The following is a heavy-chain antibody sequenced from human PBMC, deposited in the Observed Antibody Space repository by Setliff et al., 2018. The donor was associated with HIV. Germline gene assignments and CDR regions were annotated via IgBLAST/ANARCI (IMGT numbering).Heavy chain of an antibody. V-gene: IGHV1-3*01. D-gene: IGHD6-6*01. CDR3: ARGFSVYSSSDPLLNWFDP. J-gene: IGHJ5*02. CDR2: INAGNGNT. CDR1: GYTFTSYA. Sequence: ASVKVSCKASGYTFTSYAMHWVRQAPGQRLEWMGWINAGNGNTKYSQKFQGRVTITRDTSASTAYMELSSLRSEDTAVYYCARGFSVYSSSDPLLNWFDPWGQGTLVTVTS.